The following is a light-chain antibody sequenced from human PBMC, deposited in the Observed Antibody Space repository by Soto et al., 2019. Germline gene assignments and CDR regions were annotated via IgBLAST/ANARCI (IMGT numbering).Light chain of an antibody. J-gene: IGLJ1*01. CDR1: SSDVGGYNY. CDR2: EVS. CDR3: SSFTNTITRYA. Sequence: QSALTQPASVSGCPGQSITISCTGTSSDVGGYNYVSWFQHHPGKAPKLIIYEVSYRPSGVSNRFSGSKSGDTASLTISGLQAEDEADYYCSSFTNTITRYAFGTGTRSPS. V-gene: IGLV2-14*01.